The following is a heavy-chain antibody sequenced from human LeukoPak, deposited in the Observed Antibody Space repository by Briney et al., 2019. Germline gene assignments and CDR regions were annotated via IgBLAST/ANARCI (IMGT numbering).Heavy chain of an antibody. CDR1: GFTFSSYE. Sequence: GGSLRLSCAASGFTFSSYEMNWVRQAPGKGLEWVSYISSSGSTIYYADSVKGRFTISRDNAKNSLYLQMNSLRAEDTAVYYCAREAGFYYFDYWGQGTLVTVSS. D-gene: IGHD3-3*01. J-gene: IGHJ4*02. CDR3: AREAGFYYFDY. V-gene: IGHV3-48*03. CDR2: ISSSGSTI.